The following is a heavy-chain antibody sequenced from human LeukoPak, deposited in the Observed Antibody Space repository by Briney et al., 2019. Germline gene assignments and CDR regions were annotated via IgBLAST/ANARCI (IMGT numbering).Heavy chain of an antibody. D-gene: IGHD1-26*01. CDR1: GDSISSGGYY. Sequence: SQTLSLTCTVSGDSISSGGYYWSWIRQPPEKGLEWIGYIHHSGSTYYNPSLKSRVTISVDRSKNQFSLKLSSVTAADTAVYYCAGLVGFRRGNWFDPWGQGTLVTVSS. V-gene: IGHV4-30-2*01. J-gene: IGHJ5*02. CDR3: AGLVGFRRGNWFDP. CDR2: IHHSGST.